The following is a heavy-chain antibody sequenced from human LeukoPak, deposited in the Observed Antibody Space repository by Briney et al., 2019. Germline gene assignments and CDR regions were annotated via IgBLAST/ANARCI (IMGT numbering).Heavy chain of an antibody. CDR1: GYSFTSYW. D-gene: IGHD3-22*01. V-gene: IGHV5-51*01. CDR2: VYPGDSDT. CDR3: ARTAEASSGYSY. Sequence: GESLKISCQGSGYSFTSYWIGWVRQMPGKGLEWMGIVYPGDSDTRYSPSFQGQVTISVDKSINTAYLQWSSLKASDTAMYYCARTAEASSGYSYWGQGTLVTVSS. J-gene: IGHJ4*02.